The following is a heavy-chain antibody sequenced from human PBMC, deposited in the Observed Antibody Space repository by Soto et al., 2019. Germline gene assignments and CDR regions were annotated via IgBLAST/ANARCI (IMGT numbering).Heavy chain of an antibody. D-gene: IGHD2-15*01. V-gene: IGHV3-7*04. J-gene: IGHJ4*02. CDR1: EFTFSLYW. CDR2: INQDGSET. CDR3: TRETVHNIPEPGRADY. Sequence: PGGSLRLSCAASEFTFSLYWMAWVRQAPGKGLEWVANINQDGSETNYVDSVKGRFTISRDNAKNLMFLQMDSLRVDDTAIYYCTRETVHNIPEPGRADYWGQGTLVTVSS.